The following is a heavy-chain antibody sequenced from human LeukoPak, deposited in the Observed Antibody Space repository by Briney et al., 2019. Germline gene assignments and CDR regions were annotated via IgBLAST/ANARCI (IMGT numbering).Heavy chain of an antibody. Sequence: QPGGSLRLSCAASGFTFSDYGMQWVRQAPGKGLEWVAVIWYDGSNKYYADSVKGRFTISRDNSKNTLYLQMNSLRAEDTAVYYCARDFWESSSSADAFDVWGLGTTVKVSS. CDR1: GFTFSDYG. CDR2: IWYDGSNK. V-gene: IGHV3-33*01. CDR3: ARDFWESSSSADAFDV. J-gene: IGHJ3*01. D-gene: IGHD6-6*01.